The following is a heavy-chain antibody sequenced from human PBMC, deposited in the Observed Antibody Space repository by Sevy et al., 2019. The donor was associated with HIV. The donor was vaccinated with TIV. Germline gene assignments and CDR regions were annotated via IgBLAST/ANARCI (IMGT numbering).Heavy chain of an antibody. CDR3: ARGRGFGEPRTRFDP. V-gene: IGHV1-69*13. Sequence: SSVKVSCKASGGTFSSYAISWVRQAPGQGLEWMGGIIPIFGTANYAQKFQGRVTITADESTSTAYMELSSLRAEETAVYYCARGRGFGEPRTRFDPWVQGTLVTVSS. CDR2: IIPIFGTA. CDR1: GGTFSSYA. D-gene: IGHD3-10*01. J-gene: IGHJ5*02.